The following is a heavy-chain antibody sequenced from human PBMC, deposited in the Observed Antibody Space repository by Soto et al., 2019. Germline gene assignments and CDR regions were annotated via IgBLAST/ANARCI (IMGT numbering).Heavy chain of an antibody. D-gene: IGHD3-10*01. J-gene: IGHJ4*02. Sequence: PGGSLRLSCAASGFTFSSYAMSWVRQAPGKGLEWVSAISGSGGSTYYADSVKGLFTISRDNSKNTLYLQMNSLRAEDTAVYYCAKIPFEGRVNMVRGVIISYFDYWGQGTLVTVSS. CDR3: AKIPFEGRVNMVRGVIISYFDY. CDR2: ISGSGGST. CDR1: GFTFSSYA. V-gene: IGHV3-23*01.